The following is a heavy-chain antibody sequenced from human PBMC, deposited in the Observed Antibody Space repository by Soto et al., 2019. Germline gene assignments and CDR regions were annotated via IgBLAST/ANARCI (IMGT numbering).Heavy chain of an antibody. CDR2: INHSGAT. V-gene: IGHV4-61*01. CDR3: ARGLDFYGSGSPDLNGY. Sequence: SETLSLICTVSGGSVSGASYYWSWIRQSPGKGLEWIGNINHSGATNYNPSLKTRATISVDTSKKQFSLQLSSVTSADTAVYFCARGLDFYGSGSPDLNGYWGQGTLVTVSS. CDR1: GGSVSGASYY. J-gene: IGHJ4*02. D-gene: IGHD3-10*01.